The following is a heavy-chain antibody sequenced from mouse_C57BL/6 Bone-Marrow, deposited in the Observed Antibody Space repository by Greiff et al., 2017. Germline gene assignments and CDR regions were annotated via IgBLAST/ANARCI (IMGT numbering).Heavy chain of an antibody. D-gene: IGHD1-1*01. V-gene: IGHV1-69*01. CDR2: IDPSDSYT. CDR1: GYTFTSYW. Sequence: VQLQQSGAELVMPGASVKLSCKASGYTFTSYWMHWVKQRPGQGLEWIGEIDPSDSYTNYNQKFKGKSTLTVDKSSSTAYMQLSSLTSEDSAVYYCAKSPDYYGSSWHWYFDVWGTGTTVTVSS. J-gene: IGHJ1*03. CDR3: AKSPDYYGSSWHWYFDV.